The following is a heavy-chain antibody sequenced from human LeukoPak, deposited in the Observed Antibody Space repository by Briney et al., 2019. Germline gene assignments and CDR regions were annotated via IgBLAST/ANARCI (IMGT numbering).Heavy chain of an antibody. J-gene: IGHJ5*02. Sequence: GRSLRLSCAASGFTFSSYGMHWVRQAPGKGLEWVAVIWYDGSNKYYADSVKGRFTISRDNSKNTLYLQMNSLRAEDTAVYYCARSYYYGSGTLNWFDPWGQGTLVTVSS. D-gene: IGHD3-10*01. CDR3: ARSYYYGSGTLNWFDP. CDR1: GFTFSSYG. V-gene: IGHV3-33*01. CDR2: IWYDGSNK.